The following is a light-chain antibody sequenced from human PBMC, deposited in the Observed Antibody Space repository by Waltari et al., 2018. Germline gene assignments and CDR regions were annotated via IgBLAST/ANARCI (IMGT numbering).Light chain of an antibody. Sequence: QSVLTQPPSASGAPGQRVTISCTGSSPNIGAGYYVSWYQQFPGTAPKLLIYENNKRPSGVSDRFSGSKSGTSASLTIAGLQSEDEADYYCSAWDSSLSTQLFGGGTRLTVL. V-gene: IGLV1-40*01. J-gene: IGLJ2*01. CDR1: SPNIGAGYY. CDR3: SAWDSSLSTQL. CDR2: ENN.